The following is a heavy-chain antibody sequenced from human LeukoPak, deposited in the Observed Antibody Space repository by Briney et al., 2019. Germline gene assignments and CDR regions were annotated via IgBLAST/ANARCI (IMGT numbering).Heavy chain of an antibody. CDR1: GVTSSSYW. CDR2: IKQDGSEK. CDR3: ARHPAYGSGSLDAFDI. D-gene: IGHD3-10*01. J-gene: IGHJ3*02. V-gene: IGHV3-7*01. Sequence: GGSLRLSCAASGVTSSSYWMSWVRQAPGKGLEWGANIKQDGSEKYYVDSVKGRFTISRDNAKNSLYLQMNSLRAEDTAVYYCARHPAYGSGSLDAFDIWGQGTMVTVSS.